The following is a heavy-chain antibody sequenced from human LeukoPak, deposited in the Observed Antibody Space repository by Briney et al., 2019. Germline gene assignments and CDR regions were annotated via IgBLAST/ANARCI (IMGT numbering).Heavy chain of an antibody. CDR3: ARDLMDIVVVPAAMLYNWFDP. CDR2: ISAYNGNT. CDR1: GYTFTSYG. Sequence: ASVKVSCKASGYTFTSYGISWVRQAPGQGLEWMGWISAYNGNTNYAQKLQGRVTMTTDTSTSTAYMELRSLRSDDTAVYYCARDLMDIVVVPAAMLYNWFDPWGQETLVTVSS. J-gene: IGHJ5*02. D-gene: IGHD2-2*03. V-gene: IGHV1-18*01.